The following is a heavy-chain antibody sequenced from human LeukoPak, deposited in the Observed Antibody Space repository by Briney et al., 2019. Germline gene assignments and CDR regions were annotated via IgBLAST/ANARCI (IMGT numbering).Heavy chain of an antibody. V-gene: IGHV4-34*01. CDR3: ARDDPGYSSGWYNLDY. D-gene: IGHD6-19*01. CDR1: GGSFSGYY. CDR2: INHSGST. J-gene: IGHJ4*02. Sequence: SETLSLTCAVSGGSFSGYYWSWIRQPPGKGLEWIGEINHSGSTNYNPSLKSRVTISVGTSKNQFSLKLSSVTAADTAVYYCARDDPGYSSGWYNLDYWGQGTLVTVSS.